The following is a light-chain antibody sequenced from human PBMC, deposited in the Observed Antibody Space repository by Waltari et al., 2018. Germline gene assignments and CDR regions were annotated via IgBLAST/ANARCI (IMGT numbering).Light chain of an antibody. CDR3: QSYDSSLSGSRV. Sequence: QSVLTQPPSVSGTPGQRVAISCTGSSSNIGAGSDVPWYQHLPGTPPKLPNPENPNRPPGVPGRFSASKSGTSASLAITGLQAEDEADYFCQSYDSSLSGSRVFGGGTKLTVL. CDR1: SSNIGAGSD. CDR2: ENP. J-gene: IGLJ3*02. V-gene: IGLV1-40*01.